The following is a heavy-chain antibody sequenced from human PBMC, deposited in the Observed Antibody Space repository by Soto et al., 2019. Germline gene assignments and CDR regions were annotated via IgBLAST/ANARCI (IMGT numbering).Heavy chain of an antibody. CDR1: SASITSSRYY. V-gene: IGHV4-39*02. Sequence: SETLSLTCTVSSASITSSRYYWNWIRQPPGKGLEWIGNIYYSGRTYYNPSLKSRVTISVDTSKNQLSLQVNSVTPEDTAIYFCARDGSGFHWYFDLWGRGTPVTVSS. D-gene: IGHD6-19*01. CDR2: IYYSGRT. J-gene: IGHJ2*01. CDR3: ARDGSGFHWYFDL.